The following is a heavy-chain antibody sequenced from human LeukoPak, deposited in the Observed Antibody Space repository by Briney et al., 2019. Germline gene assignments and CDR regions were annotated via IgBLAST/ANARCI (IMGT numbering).Heavy chain of an antibody. D-gene: IGHD3-10*01. V-gene: IGHV3-11*06. CDR1: GFTFSDYY. J-gene: IGHJ6*04. Sequence: GGSLRLSCAASGFTFSDYYMSWIRQAPGKGLEWVSYISSSSSYTNYADSVKGRFTISRDNAKNSLYLQMNSLRAEDTAVYYCARVTGSGSYYYYGMDVWGKGTTVTVSS. CDR2: ISSSSSYT. CDR3: ARVTGSGSYYYYGMDV.